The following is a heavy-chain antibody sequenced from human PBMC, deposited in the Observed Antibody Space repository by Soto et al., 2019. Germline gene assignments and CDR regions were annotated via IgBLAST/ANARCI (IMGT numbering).Heavy chain of an antibody. D-gene: IGHD2-15*01. CDR3: ARDGGPIVVVVATTPHDAFDI. J-gene: IGHJ3*02. Sequence: QVQLVQSGAEVKKPGSSVKVSCKASGGTFSSYTISCVRQAPGQGLEWMGRIIPILGIANYAQKFQGRVTITADKSTSTAYMELSSLRSEDTAVYYCARDGGPIVVVVATTPHDAFDIWGQGTMVTVSS. CDR2: IIPILGIA. CDR1: GGTFSSYT. V-gene: IGHV1-69*08.